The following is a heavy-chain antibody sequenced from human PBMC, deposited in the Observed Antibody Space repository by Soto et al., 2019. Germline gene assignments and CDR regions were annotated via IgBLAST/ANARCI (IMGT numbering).Heavy chain of an antibody. Sequence: PGGSLRLSCAASGFTFSSYGMHWVRQAPGKGLEWVAVIWYDGSNKYYADSVKGRFTISRDNSKNTLYLQMNSLRAEDTAVYYCARGYSSSWVFDYWGQGTLVTVS. CDR3: ARGYSSSWVFDY. CDR2: IWYDGSNK. J-gene: IGHJ4*02. D-gene: IGHD6-13*01. V-gene: IGHV3-33*01. CDR1: GFTFSSYG.